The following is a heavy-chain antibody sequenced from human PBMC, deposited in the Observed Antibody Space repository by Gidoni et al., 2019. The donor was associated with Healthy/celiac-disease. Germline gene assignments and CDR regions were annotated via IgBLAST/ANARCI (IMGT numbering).Heavy chain of an antibody. CDR1: GFTFSSYG. CDR3: AKYYYDSSSYFDY. CDR2: IRYDGSNK. Sequence: QVQLVESGGGVVQPGGSLRLSCAASGFTFSSYGMHWVRQAPGKGLEWVAFIRYDGSNKYYADSVKGRFTIFRDNSKNTLYLQMNSLRAEDTAVYYCAKYYYDSSSYFDYWGQGTLVTVSS. V-gene: IGHV3-30*02. J-gene: IGHJ4*02. D-gene: IGHD3-22*01.